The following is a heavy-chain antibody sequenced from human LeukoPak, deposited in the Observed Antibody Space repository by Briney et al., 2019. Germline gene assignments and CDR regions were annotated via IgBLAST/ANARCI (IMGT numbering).Heavy chain of an antibody. CDR1: GYSFTGYY. CDR3: ARERTTVVTLDYYYGMDV. J-gene: IGHJ6*02. CDR2: INPNSGGT. V-gene: IGHV1-2*02. D-gene: IGHD4-23*01. Sequence: ASVKVSCKASGYSFTGYYIHWVRQAPGQGLECMGWINPNSGGTKYAQKFQGRLTMTRDTSISTANMELSRLRSDDTAVYYCARERTTVVTLDYYYGMDVWGQGTTVTVSS.